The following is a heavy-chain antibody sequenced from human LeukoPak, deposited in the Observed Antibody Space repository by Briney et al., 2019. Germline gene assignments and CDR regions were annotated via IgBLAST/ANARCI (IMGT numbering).Heavy chain of an antibody. V-gene: IGHV1-69*13. Sequence: SVKVSCXASGGTFSSYAISWVRQAPGQGLEWMGGIIPIFGTANYAQKFQGRVTITADESTSTAYMELSSLRSEDTAVYYCARIYDFWSGPLSFDIWGQGTMVTVSS. CDR2: IIPIFGTA. D-gene: IGHD3-3*01. CDR1: GGTFSSYA. J-gene: IGHJ3*02. CDR3: ARIYDFWSGPLSFDI.